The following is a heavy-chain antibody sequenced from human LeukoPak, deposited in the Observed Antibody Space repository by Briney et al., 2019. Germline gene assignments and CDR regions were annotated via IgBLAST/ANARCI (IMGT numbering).Heavy chain of an antibody. V-gene: IGHV4-31*03. CDR1: GGSFSGYF. CDR2: IYYSGTT. CDR3: ARDGGYGSGSYFFDY. Sequence: SETLSLTCTVSGGSFSGYFWSWIRQHPEKGLEWIGYIYYSGTTYYNPSLKSRVTMSVDTSKNQFSLKLSSVTAADTAVYYCARDGGYGSGSYFFDYWGQGTLVTVSS. J-gene: IGHJ4*02. D-gene: IGHD3-10*01.